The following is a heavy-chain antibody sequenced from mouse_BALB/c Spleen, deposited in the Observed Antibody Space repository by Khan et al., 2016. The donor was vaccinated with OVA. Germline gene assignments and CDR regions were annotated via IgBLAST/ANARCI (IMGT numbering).Heavy chain of an antibody. CDR1: GYTFTSYD. CDR2: IYPGDGST. V-gene: IGHV1S56*01. CDR3: AREGLRGVAMDY. J-gene: IGHJ4*01. Sequence: QVQLKESGPELVKPGALVKISCKASGYTFTSYDINWVKQRPGQGLEWSGWIYPGDGSTKYNENFKGKATLTADISSSTAYMHLSSLTSEISAVYFCAREGLRGVAMDYWGQGTSVTVSS. D-gene: IGHD2-4*01.